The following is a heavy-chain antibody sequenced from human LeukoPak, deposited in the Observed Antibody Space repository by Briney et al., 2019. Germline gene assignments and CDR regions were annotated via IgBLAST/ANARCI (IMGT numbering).Heavy chain of an antibody. CDR3: ARESPYCSGGSCYSWPSDY. CDR2: MNPNSGNT. CDR1: GYTFTSYD. Sequence: ASVTVSCKASGYTFTSYDINWVRQATGQGLEWMGWMNPNSGNTGYAQKFQGRVTMTRNTSISTAYMELSSLRSEDTAVYYCARESPYCSGGSCYSWPSDYWGQGTLVTVSS. D-gene: IGHD2-15*01. J-gene: IGHJ4*02. V-gene: IGHV1-8*01.